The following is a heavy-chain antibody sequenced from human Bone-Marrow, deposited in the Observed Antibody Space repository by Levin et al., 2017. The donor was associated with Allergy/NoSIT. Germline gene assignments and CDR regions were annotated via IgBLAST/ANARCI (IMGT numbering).Heavy chain of an antibody. CDR2: IYYSGTT. CDR3: ARIGGSYSTGLDY. Sequence: SSETLSLTCTVSGGSISSYYWSWIRQPPGKGLEWIGYIYYSGTTSYSPSLKSRVTISVDTSKNQFSLKLSSVTAADTAVYYCARIGGSYSTGLDYWGQGILVTVSS. V-gene: IGHV4-59*01. CDR1: GGSISSYY. J-gene: IGHJ4*02. D-gene: IGHD1-26*01.